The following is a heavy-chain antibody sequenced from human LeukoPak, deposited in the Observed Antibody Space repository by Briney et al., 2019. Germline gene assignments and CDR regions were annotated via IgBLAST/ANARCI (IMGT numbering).Heavy chain of an antibody. Sequence: GGSLRLSCAASGFTFREYSMSWVRQAPGKGLEWVSNIRSNGGDTYYIDSVKGRFTISRDNSKNTVYLEMSSLRVEDTGVYYCAKGGYTTWFDPWGQGTLVTVSS. D-gene: IGHD2-15*01. CDR1: GFTFREYS. J-gene: IGHJ5*02. CDR2: IRSNGGDT. V-gene: IGHV3-23*01. CDR3: AKGGYTTWFDP.